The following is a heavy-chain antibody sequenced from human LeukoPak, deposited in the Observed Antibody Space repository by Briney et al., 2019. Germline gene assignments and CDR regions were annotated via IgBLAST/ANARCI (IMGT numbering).Heavy chain of an antibody. CDR2: IWYDGSNK. D-gene: IGHD2-15*01. V-gene: IGHV3-30*02. CDR1: GFTFSSYG. Sequence: PGGSLRLSCAASGFTFSSYGMHWVRQAPGKGLEWVAVIWYDGSNKYYADSVKGRSTISRDNSKNTLYLQMNSLRAEDTAVYYCAVSLNDATGFDYWGQGTLVTVSS. J-gene: IGHJ4*02. CDR3: AVSLNDATGFDY.